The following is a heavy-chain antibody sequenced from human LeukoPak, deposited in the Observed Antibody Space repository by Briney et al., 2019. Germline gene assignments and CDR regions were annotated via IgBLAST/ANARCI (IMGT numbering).Heavy chain of an antibody. D-gene: IGHD2-2*01. Sequence: GGSLRLSCAASGFTFSSYAMSWVRQAPGKGLEWVSAISGSGGSTYYADSVKGRFTISRDNSKNTLYLQMNSLRAEDTAVYHCAKAIRTSCYGCNMDVWGKGTTVTVSS. CDR2: ISGSGGST. CDR1: GFTFSSYA. V-gene: IGHV3-23*01. J-gene: IGHJ6*03. CDR3: AKAIRTSCYGCNMDV.